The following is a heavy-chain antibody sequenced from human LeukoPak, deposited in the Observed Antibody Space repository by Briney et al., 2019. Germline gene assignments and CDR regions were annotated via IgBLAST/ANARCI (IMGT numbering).Heavy chain of an antibody. V-gene: IGHV1-69*04. Sequence: SVKVSCKASGGTFSSYTISWVRQAPGQGLEWMGRIIPILGIANYAQKFQGRVTITADESTSTAYMELSSLRSEDTAVYYCARDFWSGYRVYYFDYWGQGTLVTVSS. CDR3: ARDFWSGYRVYYFDY. J-gene: IGHJ4*02. D-gene: IGHD3-3*01. CDR2: IIPILGIA. CDR1: GGTFSSYT.